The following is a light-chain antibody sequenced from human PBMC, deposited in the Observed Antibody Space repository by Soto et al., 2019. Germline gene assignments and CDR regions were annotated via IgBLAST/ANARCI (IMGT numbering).Light chain of an antibody. Sequence: DIQMTQPPSSLSASVGDRVTITCRASQSISSYLNWYQHKPGKAPKLLIYAASSLQSGVPSRFSGSGSGTDFTLTSSSLQPEDFATYFCQQSYSTPLTFGGGTKVDI. CDR1: QSISSY. J-gene: IGKJ4*01. CDR3: QQSYSTPLT. V-gene: IGKV1-39*01. CDR2: AAS.